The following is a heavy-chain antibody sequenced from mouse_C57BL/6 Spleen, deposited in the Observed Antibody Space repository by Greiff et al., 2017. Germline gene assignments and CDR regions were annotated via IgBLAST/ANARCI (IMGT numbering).Heavy chain of an antibody. CDR3: ARVGYYTAAGRGDLDY. CDR1: GFTFSSYA. J-gene: IGHJ2*01. V-gene: IGHV5-4*01. D-gene: IGHD2-3*01. Sequence: EVQRVESGGGLVKPGGSLKLSCAASGFTFSSYAMSWVRQTPEKRLEWVATISDGGSYTYYPDNVKGRFTISRDNAKNNLYLQMSHLKSEDTAMYYCARVGYYTAAGRGDLDYWGQGTTLTVSS. CDR2: ISDGGSYT.